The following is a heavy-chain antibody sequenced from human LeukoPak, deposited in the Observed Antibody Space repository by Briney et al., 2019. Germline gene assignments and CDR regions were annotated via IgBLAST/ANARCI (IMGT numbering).Heavy chain of an antibody. V-gene: IGHV4-4*02. CDR2: IYHSGST. CDR1: GGSISSSNW. D-gene: IGHD3-22*01. Sequence: PSETLSLTCAVSGGSISSSNWWSWVRQPPGKGLEWIGEIYHSGSTNYNPSLKSRVTISVDKSKHQFSLKLSSVTAADTAVYYSAREPADDDSSGPYIWFDPWGQRTLVTVSS. CDR3: AREPADDDSSGPYIWFDP. J-gene: IGHJ5*02.